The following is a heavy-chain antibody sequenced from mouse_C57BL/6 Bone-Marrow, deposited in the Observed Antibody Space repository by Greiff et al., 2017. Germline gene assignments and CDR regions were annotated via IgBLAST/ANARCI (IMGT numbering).Heavy chain of an antibody. J-gene: IGHJ3*01. CDR3: ARWGGTTVVATGRFAY. Sequence: VQLKESGAELARPGASVKLSCKASGYTFTSYGISWVKQRTGQGLEWIGEIYPRSGNTYYNEKFKGKATLTADKSSSTAYMELRSLTSEDSAVYFWARWGGTTVVATGRFAYWGQGTLVTVSA. CDR1: GYTFTSYG. V-gene: IGHV1-81*01. D-gene: IGHD1-1*01. CDR2: IYPRSGNT.